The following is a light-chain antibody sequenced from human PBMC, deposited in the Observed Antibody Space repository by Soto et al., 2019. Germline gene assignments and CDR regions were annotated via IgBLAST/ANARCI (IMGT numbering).Light chain of an antibody. CDR1: QSVSRSY. Sequence: EIVLTQSPGTLSLSPGERATLSCRASQSVSRSYLAWYQQKPGQAPRLLIYGASSRATGIPDRFSGSGSGTDITLTISRLEPEDFAVYYCQQYGSSPQDTFGQGTKLEIK. J-gene: IGKJ2*01. CDR2: GAS. V-gene: IGKV3-20*01. CDR3: QQYGSSPQDT.